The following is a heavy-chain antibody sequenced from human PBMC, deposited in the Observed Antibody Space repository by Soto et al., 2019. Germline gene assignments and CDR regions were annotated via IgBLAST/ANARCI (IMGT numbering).Heavy chain of an antibody. Sequence: PGGSLRLSCAASGITFRGYEMNWVRQAPGKGLEWISYISGSGTTIYYADSVKGRFTISRDNAKKSLYLQMNSLRAEDTAVYYCAREVTVFGVIITTPMDVWGQGTTVTVSS. CDR2: ISGSGTTI. D-gene: IGHD3-3*01. CDR1: GITFRGYE. CDR3: AREVTVFGVIITTPMDV. J-gene: IGHJ6*02. V-gene: IGHV3-48*03.